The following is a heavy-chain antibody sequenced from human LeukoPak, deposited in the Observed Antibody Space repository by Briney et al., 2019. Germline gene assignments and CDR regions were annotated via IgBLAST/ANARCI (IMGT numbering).Heavy chain of an antibody. CDR1: GFTFSSYA. V-gene: IGHV3-30-3*01. J-gene: IGHJ3*02. Sequence: GGSLRLSCAASGFTFSSYAMHWVRQAPGKGLEWVAVISYDGSNKYYADSVKGRFTISRDNSKNTLYLQMNSLRAEDTAVYYCARGAPITPDAFDIWGLGTMVTVSS. CDR3: ARGAPITPDAFDI. D-gene: IGHD5-12*01. CDR2: ISYDGSNK.